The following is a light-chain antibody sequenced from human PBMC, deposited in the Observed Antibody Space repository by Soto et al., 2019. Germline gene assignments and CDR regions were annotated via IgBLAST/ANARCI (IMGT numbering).Light chain of an antibody. Sequence: LTHPASVSGSPGQSITISCTGTSSDVGSYNFVSWYQQLPGKAPKLMIYEVSNRPSGVSNRFSGSKSGNTASLTISGLQAEDEADYYCSSYTTSSNYVFGSGTKVTVL. CDR3: SSYTTSSNYV. CDR1: SSDVGSYNF. V-gene: IGLV2-14*01. CDR2: EVS. J-gene: IGLJ1*01.